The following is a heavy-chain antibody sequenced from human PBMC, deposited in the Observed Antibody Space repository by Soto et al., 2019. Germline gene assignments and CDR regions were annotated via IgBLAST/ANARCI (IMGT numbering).Heavy chain of an antibody. Sequence: LXLSCAASGFTFSSYWMNWVRQAPGKGLEWVANINQDGNEDNLLDSVKGRFTISRENAKNSLFLQMNSLRVDDTAVYYCARNGDGHHDFLDYWGQGALVTGSS. J-gene: IGHJ4*02. CDR1: GFTFSSYW. CDR2: INQDGNED. CDR3: ARNGDGHHDFLDY. V-gene: IGHV3-7*01. D-gene: IGHD2-21*02.